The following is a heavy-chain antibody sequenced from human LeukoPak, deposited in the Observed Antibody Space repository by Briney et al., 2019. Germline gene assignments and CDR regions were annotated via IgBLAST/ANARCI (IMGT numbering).Heavy chain of an antibody. V-gene: IGHV4-4*07. Sequence: SETLSLTCTLSNDYIKDYYWSWIRHPAGKGLEWLGRVSQWNTNYNPSLMSRVTMSVQASKNQFSLKLNSATAADTAVYYCARQGSDNFFDSWGLGILVTVSS. CDR3: ARQGSDNFFDS. D-gene: IGHD2-21*01. J-gene: IGHJ4*02. CDR2: VSQWNT. CDR1: NDYIKDYY.